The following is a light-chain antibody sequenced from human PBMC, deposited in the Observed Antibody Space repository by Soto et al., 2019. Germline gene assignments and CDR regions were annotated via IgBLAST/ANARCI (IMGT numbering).Light chain of an antibody. V-gene: IGKV3-15*01. J-gene: IGKJ4*01. CDR3: LQYNNWPLT. CDR1: QSVSSN. Sequence: EVVMTQSPATLSVSPGDRATLSCRASQSVSSNLAWYQQNPGQAPSLLIYGASTRATGIPARFSGSGSGTEFTLTISGLQSEDFAVYYCLQYNNWPLTFGGGTNVEIK. CDR2: GAS.